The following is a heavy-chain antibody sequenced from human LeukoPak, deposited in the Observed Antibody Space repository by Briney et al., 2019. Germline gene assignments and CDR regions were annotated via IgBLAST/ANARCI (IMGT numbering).Heavy chain of an antibody. CDR3: ASWYDFWSGYWSGTGY. Sequence: KTSETLSLTCTVSGGSISSGGYYWSWIRQHPGKGLEWIGYIYYSGSTYYNPSLKSRVTISVDTSKNQFSLKLSPVTAADTAVYYCASWYDFWSGYWSGTGYWGQGTLVTVSS. CDR2: IYYSGST. D-gene: IGHD3-3*01. J-gene: IGHJ4*02. CDR1: GGSISSGGYY. V-gene: IGHV4-31*03.